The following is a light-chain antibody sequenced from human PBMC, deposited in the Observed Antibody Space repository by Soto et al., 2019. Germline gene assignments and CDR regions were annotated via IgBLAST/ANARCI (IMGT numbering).Light chain of an antibody. V-gene: IGKV3-11*01. CDR3: QQRINWRFT. J-gene: IGKJ3*01. CDR2: DAS. Sequence: EIVLTQSPATLSLSPGDRATLSCRASQSVMSHFAWYQQKPGQALRLLIYDASNITTGIPARFSGSGSGTDFTLTISSLETEDFAVYYWQQRINWRFTFGPGTNVEIK. CDR1: QSVMSH.